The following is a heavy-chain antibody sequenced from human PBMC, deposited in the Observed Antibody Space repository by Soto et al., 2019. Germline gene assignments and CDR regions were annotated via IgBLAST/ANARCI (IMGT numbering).Heavy chain of an antibody. Sequence: GGSLRLSCAASGFTFSSYSMNWVRQAPGKGLEWVSSISSSSSYIYYADSVKGRFTISRDNAKNSLYLQMNSLRAEDTAVDYGACDRLWAVLAAVGPFDYWGQGTMVTVSS. V-gene: IGHV3-21*01. CDR3: ACDRLWAVLAAVGPFDY. CDR1: GFTFSSYS. D-gene: IGHD2-15*01. J-gene: IGHJ3*01. CDR2: ISSSSSYI.